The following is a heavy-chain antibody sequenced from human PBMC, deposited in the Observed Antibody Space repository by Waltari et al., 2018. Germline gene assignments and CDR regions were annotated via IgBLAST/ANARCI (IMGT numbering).Heavy chain of an antibody. J-gene: IGHJ4*02. CDR2: ISYDGSNK. CDR3: ARVGSGSYN. V-gene: IGHV3-30-3*01. CDR1: GFTFSSYA. Sequence: QVQLVESGGGVVQPGRSLRLSCAASGFTFSSYAMHWVRQAPGNGLEWVAVISYDGSNKYYADSVKGRFTISRDNSKNTLYLQMNSLRAEDTAVYYCARVGSGSYNWGQGTLVTGSS. D-gene: IGHD3-10*01.